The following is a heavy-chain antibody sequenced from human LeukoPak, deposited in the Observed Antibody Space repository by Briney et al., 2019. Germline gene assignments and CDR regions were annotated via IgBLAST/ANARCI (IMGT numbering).Heavy chain of an antibody. CDR2: IYSGGST. V-gene: IGHV3-66*01. D-gene: IGHD3-22*01. CDR1: GFTVSSNY. CDR3: AREFQYYYDSSGYYWFDRYFDY. J-gene: IGHJ4*02. Sequence: GGSLRLSCAASGFTVSSNYMSWVRQAPGKGLEWVSVIYSGGSTYYADSVKGRFTISRDNSKNTLYLQMNSLTAADTAVYYCAREFQYYYDSSGYYWFDRYFDYWGQGTLVTVSS.